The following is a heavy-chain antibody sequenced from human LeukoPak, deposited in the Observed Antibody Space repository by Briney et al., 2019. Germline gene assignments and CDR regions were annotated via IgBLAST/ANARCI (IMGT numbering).Heavy chain of an antibody. CDR1: GFTFSSYG. J-gene: IGHJ4*02. Sequence: GGSLRLSCAASGFTFSSYGMHWVRQAPGKGLEWVAVISYDGSNKYYADSVKGRFTISRDNSKNTLYLQMNSLRAEDTAVYYCAKGSISSGWTFDYWGQGTLVTVSS. D-gene: IGHD6-19*01. CDR2: ISYDGSNK. CDR3: AKGSISSGWTFDY. V-gene: IGHV3-30*18.